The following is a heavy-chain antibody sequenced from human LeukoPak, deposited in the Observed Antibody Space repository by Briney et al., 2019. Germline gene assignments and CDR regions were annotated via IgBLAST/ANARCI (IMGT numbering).Heavy chain of an antibody. CDR1: GFTFSNHG. D-gene: IGHD2-8*01. J-gene: IGHJ4*02. CDR2: ISYDGIRK. Sequence: GGSLRLSCAVSGFTFSNHGMHWVRQAPGKGLEGVAVISYDGIRKYYADSVKGRFTISRDNSMNTLYLQMNSLRAEDTAVYYCAKEHTNAMDYFHYWGQGTLVTVSS. CDR3: AKEHTNAMDYFHY. V-gene: IGHV3-30*18.